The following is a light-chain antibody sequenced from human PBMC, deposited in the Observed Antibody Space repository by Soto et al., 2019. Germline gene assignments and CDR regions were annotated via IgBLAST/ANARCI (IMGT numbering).Light chain of an antibody. CDR1: SSNIGAGYD. J-gene: IGLJ3*02. V-gene: IGLV1-40*01. Sequence: QSVLTQSPSVSGAPGQRVTISCTGSSSNIGAGYDVHWYQQLPGTAPKLLIYSNVNRPSGVPDRFSGSKSGTSASLAITGLQADDEANYYCQSYDSSLSGSVFGGGTKLTVL. CDR3: QSYDSSLSGSV. CDR2: SNV.